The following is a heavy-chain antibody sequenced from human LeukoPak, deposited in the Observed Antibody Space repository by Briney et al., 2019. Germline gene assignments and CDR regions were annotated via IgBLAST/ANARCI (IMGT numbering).Heavy chain of an antibody. V-gene: IGHV3-21*01. CDR1: GFTFSNYN. CDR2: ITSGSNYI. J-gene: IGHJ4*02. CDR3: ARDLRL. Sequence: GGSLRLSCAASGFTFSNYNMNWVRQAPGKGLEWVLSITSGSNYIYYADSVKGRFTISRDNAKNSLYLQMNSLRADDAAVYYCARDLRLWGQGTLVTVSS.